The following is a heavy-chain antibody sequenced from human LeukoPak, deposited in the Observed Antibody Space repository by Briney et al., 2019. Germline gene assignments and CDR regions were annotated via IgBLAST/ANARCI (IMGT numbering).Heavy chain of an antibody. Sequence: GRSLRLSCAASGFTFSNYGMHWVRQAPGEGLGWAAVISYDGSNKYYADSVKGRFTISRDNSKNTLYLQMNSLRAEDTAVYYCAKALGYSYGTDYWGQGTLVTVSS. CDR3: AKALGYSYGTDY. D-gene: IGHD5-18*01. CDR2: ISYDGSNK. CDR1: GFTFSNYG. J-gene: IGHJ4*02. V-gene: IGHV3-30*18.